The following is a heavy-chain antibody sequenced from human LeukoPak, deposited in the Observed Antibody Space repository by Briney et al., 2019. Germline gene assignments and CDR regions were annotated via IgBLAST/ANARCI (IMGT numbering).Heavy chain of an antibody. Sequence: GGSLRLSCASSGFTFSSYAMNWVRQAPGKGLEWVSAISGSGGCTYYADSVKGRFTISRDNSKNTLYLQMNSLRAEDTAVYYCAKGSTSTVTPTDYWGQGTLVTVSS. D-gene: IGHD4-17*01. V-gene: IGHV3-23*01. J-gene: IGHJ4*02. CDR2: ISGSGGCT. CDR1: GFTFSSYA. CDR3: AKGSTSTVTPTDY.